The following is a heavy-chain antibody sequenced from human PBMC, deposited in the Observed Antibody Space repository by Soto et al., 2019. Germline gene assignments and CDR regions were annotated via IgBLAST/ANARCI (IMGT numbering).Heavy chain of an antibody. D-gene: IGHD2-15*01. V-gene: IGHV3-21*04. CDR3: ATDTGDIGVVPATT. CDR2: ISPSSTYI. CDR1: GLNFEKCS. J-gene: IGHJ4*02. Sequence: NPGGSLRLSCAASGLNFEKCSMNWVRQPPGKGPEWLASISPSSTYIRYADSVKGRFTISRDNARNSLSLQMMNLRADDTAIYYCATDTGDIGVVPATTWGQGTLVTVSS.